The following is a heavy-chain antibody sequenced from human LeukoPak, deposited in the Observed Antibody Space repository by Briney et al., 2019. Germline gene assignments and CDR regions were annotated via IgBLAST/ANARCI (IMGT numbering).Heavy chain of an antibody. D-gene: IGHD2-2*01. V-gene: IGHV1-2*02. Sequence: ASVKVSCKASGYTFSDQYIHWVRQSPGQGLEWMGWINPNSGDTDYAQKFQGRVTMTRDTSISTAYIELTSLRSDDTAVYYCARASHAAARFNWFDPWGQGTLVTVSS. CDR3: ARASHAAARFNWFDP. CDR1: GYTFSDQY. CDR2: INPNSGDT. J-gene: IGHJ5*02.